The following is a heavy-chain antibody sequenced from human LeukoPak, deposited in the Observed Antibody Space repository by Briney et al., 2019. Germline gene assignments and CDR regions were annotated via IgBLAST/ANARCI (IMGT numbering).Heavy chain of an antibody. CDR1: GFTFSGSA. V-gene: IGHV3-73*01. CDR2: IRSKANSYAT. CDR3: TQGGRLHQNWFDP. D-gene: IGHD3-16*01. Sequence: PGGSLRLSCAASGFTFSGSAMHWVRQASGKGLEWVGRIRSKANSYATAYAASVKGRFTISRDDSKNTAYLQMNSLKTEDTAVYYCTQGGRLHQNWFDPWGQGTLVTVSS. J-gene: IGHJ5*02.